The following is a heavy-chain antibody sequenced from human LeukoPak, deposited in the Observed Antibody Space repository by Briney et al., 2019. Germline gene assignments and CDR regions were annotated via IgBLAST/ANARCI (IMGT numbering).Heavy chain of an antibody. D-gene: IGHD2-15*01. CDR1: GFTFSTYFW. CDR2: IRSDGGSS. CDR3: ARDSLPEATLTDY. Sequence: GGSLRLSCAASGFTFSTYFWMHWVRQAPRGVLGWVSGIRSDGGSSTYADSVKGRFPISRDNSKNTLYLQMNSLRAEDTAVYYCARDSLPEATLTDYWGQGTLVTVSS. V-gene: IGHV3-74*01. J-gene: IGHJ4*02.